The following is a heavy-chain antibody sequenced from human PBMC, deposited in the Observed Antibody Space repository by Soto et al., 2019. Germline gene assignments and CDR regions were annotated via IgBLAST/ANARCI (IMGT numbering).Heavy chain of an antibody. J-gene: IGHJ3*02. CDR1: GGTFSSYT. V-gene: IGHV1-69*02. Sequence: ASVKVSCKASGGTFSSYTISWVRQAPGQGLEWMGRIIPILGIANYAQKFQGRVTITADKSTSTAYMELSSLRSEDTAVYYCARAWVFVGVVAAAPDGFFDIGGKETMVPVPS. CDR2: IIPILGIA. CDR3: ARAWVFVGVVAAAPDGFFDI. D-gene: IGHD2-15*01.